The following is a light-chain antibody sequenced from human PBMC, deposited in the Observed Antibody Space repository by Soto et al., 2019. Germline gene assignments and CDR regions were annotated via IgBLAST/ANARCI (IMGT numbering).Light chain of an antibody. J-gene: IGKJ4*01. CDR2: AAS. CDR3: QQVNVYPST. V-gene: IGKV1-9*01. CDR1: QGISNH. Sequence: IQLTQSPSSLSASLGDRVTITCRASQGISNHLGWYQQKPGKAPELLIYAASTLQTGVPSSFSGGGSGTDFTLTITSLQPEDFATYYCQQVNVYPSTFGGGTKVEIK.